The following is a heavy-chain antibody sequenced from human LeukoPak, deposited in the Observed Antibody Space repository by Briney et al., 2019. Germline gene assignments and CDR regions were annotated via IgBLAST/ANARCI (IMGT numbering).Heavy chain of an antibody. CDR3: ARPLMAGSSTSCYDY. Sequence: GGSLRLSCAASGFTFSSYSMNWVRQAPGKGLEWVSSISSSSSYIYYADSVKGRFTISRDNAKNSLYLQMNSLRAEDTAVYYCARPLMAGSSTSCYDYWGQGTLVTVSS. V-gene: IGHV3-21*01. J-gene: IGHJ4*02. D-gene: IGHD2-2*01. CDR2: ISSSSSYI. CDR1: GFTFSSYS.